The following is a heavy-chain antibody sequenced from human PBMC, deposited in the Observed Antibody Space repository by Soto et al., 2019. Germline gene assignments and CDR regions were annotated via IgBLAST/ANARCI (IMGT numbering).Heavy chain of an antibody. CDR3: ARGNSVQAWLHHFVH. CDR1: AISLSSSA. CDR2: ISEEAAYL. J-gene: IGHJ1*01. Sequence: TLRLSGFASAISLSSSAKNWVRHAPGGGIEWVAYISEEAAYLYYAVSLKGRFAISRDNAKISLYLLMTNLRAEDTAVYYCARGNSVQAWLHHFVHWGLGTLVEVFS. D-gene: IGHD5-18*01. V-gene: IGHV3-48*04.